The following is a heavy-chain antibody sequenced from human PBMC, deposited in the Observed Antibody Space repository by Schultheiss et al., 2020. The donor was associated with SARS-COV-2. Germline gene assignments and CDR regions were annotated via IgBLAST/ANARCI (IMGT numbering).Heavy chain of an antibody. CDR2: IIPIFGTA. V-gene: IGHV1-69*13. CDR3: ARDAVVEGTIFEH. CDR1: GGTFSSYA. J-gene: IGHJ4*02. D-gene: IGHD2-15*01. Sequence: SVKVSCKAFGGTFSSYAVSWVRQAPGQGLEWLGGIIPIFGTANYAQKFQGRVTITADESTSTAYMELSSLRSEDTAVYYCARDAVVEGTIFEHWGQGTLVTVSS.